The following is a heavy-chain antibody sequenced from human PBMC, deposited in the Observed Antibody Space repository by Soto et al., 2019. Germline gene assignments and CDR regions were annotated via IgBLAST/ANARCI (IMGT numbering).Heavy chain of an antibody. CDR2: IKSKTDGGTT. Sequence: PGGSLRLSCAASGFTFSNAWMSWVRQAPGKGLEWVGRIKSKTDGGTTDYAAPVKGRFTISRDDSKNTLYLQMNSLKTEDTAAYYCTTGYDILTTFDYWGQRTLVTVSS. CDR1: GFTFSNAW. D-gene: IGHD3-9*01. CDR3: TTGYDILTTFDY. V-gene: IGHV3-15*01. J-gene: IGHJ4*02.